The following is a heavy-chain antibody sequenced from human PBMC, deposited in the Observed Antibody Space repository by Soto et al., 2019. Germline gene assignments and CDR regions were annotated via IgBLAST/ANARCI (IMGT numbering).Heavy chain of an antibody. CDR2: ISAYNGNT. Sequence: ASVKVSCKASGYTFTSYGISWVRQAPGQGLEWMGWISAYNGNTNCAQKLQGRVTMTTDTSTSTAYMELRSLRSDDTAVYYCARKVVVVPAAKIPYNWFDPWGQGTLVTVSS. D-gene: IGHD2-2*01. J-gene: IGHJ5*02. CDR3: ARKVVVVPAAKIPYNWFDP. CDR1: GYTFTSYG. V-gene: IGHV1-18*01.